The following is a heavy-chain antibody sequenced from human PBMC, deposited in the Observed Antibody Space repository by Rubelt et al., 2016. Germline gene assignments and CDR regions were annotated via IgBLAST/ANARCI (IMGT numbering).Heavy chain of an antibody. CDR3: ASENDYYDSSGYSDY. D-gene: IGHD3-22*01. Sequence: GAGLLKPSETLSLTCAVYGGSFSGYYWSWIRQPPGKGLEWIGEINHSGSTNYNPSLKSRVTISVDTSKKQFSLKLSSVTAADTAVYYCASENDYYDSSGYSDYWGQGTLVTVSS. J-gene: IGHJ4*02. V-gene: IGHV4-34*01. CDR1: GGSFSGYY. CDR2: INHSGST.